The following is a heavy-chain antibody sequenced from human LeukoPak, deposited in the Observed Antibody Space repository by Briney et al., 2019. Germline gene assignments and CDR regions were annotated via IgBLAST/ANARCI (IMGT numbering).Heavy chain of an antibody. V-gene: IGHV4-34*01. CDR2: INHSGST. CDR1: GGSFSAYY. Sequence: PSETLSLTCAVYGGSFSAYYWSSIRQPPGKGLGLIGAINHSGSTNTHPSIKSPVTISVSTSKNQFSLRLSSVTAADTAVYYCARVNDYGDVENWLDPWGQGTLVTVSS. D-gene: IGHD4-17*01. J-gene: IGHJ5*02. CDR3: ARVNDYGDVENWLDP.